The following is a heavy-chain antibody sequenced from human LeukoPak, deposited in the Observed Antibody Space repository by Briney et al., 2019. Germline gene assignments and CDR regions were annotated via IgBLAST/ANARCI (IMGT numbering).Heavy chain of an antibody. J-gene: IGHJ4*02. D-gene: IGHD5-24*01. CDR3: TTRRWAQEMATIPYYFNY. CDR2: INPSGGST. CDR1: GYTFTSYY. Sequence: ASVKVSCKASGYTFTSYYMHWVRQAPGQGLEWMGIINPSGGSTSYAQKFQGRVTMTRDTSTSTVYMELSSLRSEDTAVYYCTTRRWAQEMATIPYYFNYWGQGTLVTVSS. V-gene: IGHV1-46*03.